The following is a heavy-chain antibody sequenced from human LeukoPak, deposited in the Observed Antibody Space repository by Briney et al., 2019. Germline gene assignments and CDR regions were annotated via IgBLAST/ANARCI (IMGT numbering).Heavy chain of an antibody. CDR2: IHYSGST. CDR1: GGSISSFY. J-gene: IGHJ3*02. CDR3: ARDEGRGAFEI. V-gene: IGHV4-59*01. Sequence: SETLSLTCTVSGGSISSFYWSWLRQPPGKGLEWIGYIHYSGSTNYNTSLKSRVTISVDTSKNQFSLKLSSVTAADTAVYYCARDEGRGAFEIWGQGTMVTVSS.